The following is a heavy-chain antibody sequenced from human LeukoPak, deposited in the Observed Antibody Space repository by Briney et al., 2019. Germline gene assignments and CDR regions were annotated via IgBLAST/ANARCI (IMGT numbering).Heavy chain of an antibody. Sequence: PSETLSLTCTVSGGSIRSYYWSWIRQPPGKGLEWIGYIYYSGSTDYNPSLKSRVSISVDTSKNQFSLKLSSVTAADTAVYYCARTGSTVTMLYPFDHWGQGTLVTVSS. CDR2: IYYSGST. V-gene: IGHV4-59*01. CDR1: GGSIRSYY. J-gene: IGHJ4*02. CDR3: ARTGSTVTMLYPFDH. D-gene: IGHD4-17*01.